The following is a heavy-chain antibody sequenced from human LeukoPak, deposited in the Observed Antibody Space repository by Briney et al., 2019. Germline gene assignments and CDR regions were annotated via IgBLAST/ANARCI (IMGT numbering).Heavy chain of an antibody. Sequence: SETLSLTCTVSGGSLSSGGYYWSWLRQHPGTGLEWLGYIYYSGSTYYNPSLKSRVTISVDTSKNQFSLKLSSVTAADTAVYYCARGIVVVPAAMRRRGNWFDPWGQGTLVTVSS. V-gene: IGHV4-31*03. CDR3: ARGIVVVPAAMRRRGNWFDP. D-gene: IGHD2-2*01. CDR2: IYYSGST. CDR1: GGSLSSGGYY. J-gene: IGHJ5*02.